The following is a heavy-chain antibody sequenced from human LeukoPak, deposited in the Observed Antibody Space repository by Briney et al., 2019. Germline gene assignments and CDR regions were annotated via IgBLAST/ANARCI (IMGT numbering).Heavy chain of an antibody. CDR1: GFTFSSYA. CDR2: ISSNGGVT. CDR3: ARGTTVSSSLLY. Sequence: QAGGSLRLSCAASGFTFSSYAMHWVRQAPGKGLEHVSAISSNGGVTNYANSMKGRFTISRDNAKNSLYLQMNSLRAEDTAVYYCARGTTVSSSLLYWGQGTLVTVSS. J-gene: IGHJ4*02. V-gene: IGHV3-64*04. D-gene: IGHD6-6*01.